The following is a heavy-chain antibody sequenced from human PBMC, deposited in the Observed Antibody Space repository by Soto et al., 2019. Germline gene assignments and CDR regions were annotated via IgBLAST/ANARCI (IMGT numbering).Heavy chain of an antibody. CDR3: ARALIQLWPHYYYGMDV. CDR2: IYYSGPT. D-gene: IGHD5-18*01. CDR1: GGSISSGDYY. Sequence: QVQLQESGPGLVKPSQTLSLTCTVSGGSISSGDYYWSWIRQPPGKGLEWIGYIYYSGPTYYNPSLKGRVTISVDTSKNQFSLKVNSVTAADTAVYYCARALIQLWPHYYYGMDVWGQGTTVTVSS. J-gene: IGHJ6*02. V-gene: IGHV4-30-4*01.